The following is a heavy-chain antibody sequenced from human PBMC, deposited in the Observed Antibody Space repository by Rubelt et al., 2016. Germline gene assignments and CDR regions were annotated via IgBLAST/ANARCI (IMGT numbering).Heavy chain of an antibody. Sequence: RKGLGWVSSISSSSSYIYYAGSVKGRFTISRDNAKNSLYLQMNSLRAEDTAVYYCARDKMGGMREWIQLGHYWYFDLWGRGTLVTVSS. V-gene: IGHV3-21*01. CDR2: ISSSSSYI. J-gene: IGHJ2*01. D-gene: IGHD5-18*01. CDR3: ARDKMGGMREWIQLGHYWYFDL.